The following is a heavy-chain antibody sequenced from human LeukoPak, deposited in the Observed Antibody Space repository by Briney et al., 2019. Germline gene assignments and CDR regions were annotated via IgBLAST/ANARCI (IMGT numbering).Heavy chain of an antibody. CDR1: GFTFSSYG. CDR2: ISYDGSNK. D-gene: IGHD3-22*01. J-gene: IGHJ4*02. V-gene: IGHV3-30*18. CDR3: AKSYYYDSSGYYYVDY. Sequence: GSLRLSCAASGFTFSSYGMHWVRQAPGKGLEWVAVISYDGSNKYYADSVKGRFTISRNNSKNTLYLQMNSLRAEDTAVYYCAKSYYYDSSGYYYVDYWGQGTLVTVSS.